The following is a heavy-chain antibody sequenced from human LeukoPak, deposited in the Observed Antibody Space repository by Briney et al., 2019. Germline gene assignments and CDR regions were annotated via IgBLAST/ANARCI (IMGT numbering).Heavy chain of an antibody. J-gene: IGHJ4*02. CDR3: VRGITRATTCFDS. Sequence: ASVKVSCKASGYTFTGYYIHWVRQAPGQGLEWMGRINPNNGDTNYAQKFPGRVTLTRDTSIGTAYMELSSLRSDDTAMYYCVRGITRATTCFDSWGQGTLVTVSS. CDR2: INPNNGDT. V-gene: IGHV1-2*06. CDR1: GYTFTGYY. D-gene: IGHD1-26*01.